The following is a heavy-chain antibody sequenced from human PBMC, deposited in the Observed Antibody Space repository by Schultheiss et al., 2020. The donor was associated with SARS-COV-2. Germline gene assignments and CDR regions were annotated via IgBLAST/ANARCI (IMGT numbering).Heavy chain of an antibody. CDR3: ARAGAYDFWSGADYYMDV. J-gene: IGHJ6*03. V-gene: IGHV3-74*01. Sequence: GGSLRLSCAASGFTFSSYDMHWVRQATGKGLEWVSRINSDGSSTSYADSVKGRFTISRDNAKNTLYLQMNSLRAEDTAVYYCARAGAYDFWSGADYYMDVWGKGTTVTVSS. D-gene: IGHD3-3*01. CDR2: INSDGSST. CDR1: GFTFSSYD.